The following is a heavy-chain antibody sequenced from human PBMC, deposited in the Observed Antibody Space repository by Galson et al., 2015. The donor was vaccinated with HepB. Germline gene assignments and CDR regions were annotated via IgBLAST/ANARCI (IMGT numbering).Heavy chain of an antibody. V-gene: IGHV3-48*02. CDR1: GFTFSSHS. CDR2: ISSSSSTT. Sequence: SLRLSCAASGFTFSSHSMNWVRQAPGKGLEWVSYISSSSSTTYYADSVKGRFTISRDNAKNSLYLQMNSLRDEDTAVYYCARATTISPHGSYGMDVWGQGTTVTVSS. D-gene: IGHD4-11*01. CDR3: ARATTISPHGSYGMDV. J-gene: IGHJ6*02.